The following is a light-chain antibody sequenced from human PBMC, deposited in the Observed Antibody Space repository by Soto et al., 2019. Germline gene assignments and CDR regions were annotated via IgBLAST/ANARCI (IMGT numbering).Light chain of an antibody. CDR1: SSNIGAGYD. CDR3: QSYDSSLSGSV. J-gene: IGLJ2*01. Sequence: QSVLTQPPSLSGAPGQGVTISCTGSSSNIGAGYDVHWYQQLPGTAPKLLIYRNYNRPSGVPDRISGSKSGTSASLAITELQAEDEADYYCQSYDSSLSGSVFGGGTKLTVL. CDR2: RNY. V-gene: IGLV1-40*01.